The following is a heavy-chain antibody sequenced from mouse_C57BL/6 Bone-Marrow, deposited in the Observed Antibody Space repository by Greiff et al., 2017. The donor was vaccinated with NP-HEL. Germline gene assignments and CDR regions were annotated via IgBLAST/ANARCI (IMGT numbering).Heavy chain of an antibody. D-gene: IGHD1-1*01. J-gene: IGHJ2*01. CDR1: GYTFTDYE. V-gene: IGHV1-15*01. CDR3: TREVYYGSRYFDY. Sequence: VQLQHSGAELVRPGASVTLSCKASGYTFTDYEMHWVKQTPVHGLEWIGAIDPETGGTAYNQKFKGKAILTADKSSSTAYMELRSLTSEDSAVYYCTREVYYGSRYFDYWGQGTTLTVSS. CDR2: IDPETGGT.